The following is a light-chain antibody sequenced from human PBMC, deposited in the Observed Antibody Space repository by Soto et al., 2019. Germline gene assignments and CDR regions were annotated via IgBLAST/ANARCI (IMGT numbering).Light chain of an antibody. Sequence: QSVLTQPPSVSAAPGKKVTISCSGNSSNIGSNDVSWYQQLPGKAPKLLIYENSQRPSGIPDRFSGSKSGTSATLGITGLQTGDEADYYCGTWDSSLIALFGTGTKVTVL. CDR3: GTWDSSLIAL. V-gene: IGLV1-51*02. CDR2: ENS. CDR1: SSNIGSND. J-gene: IGLJ1*01.